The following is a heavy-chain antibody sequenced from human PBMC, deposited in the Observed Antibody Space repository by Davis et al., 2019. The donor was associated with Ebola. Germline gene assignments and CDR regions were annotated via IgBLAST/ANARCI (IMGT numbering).Heavy chain of an antibody. Sequence: PGGSLRLSCAASGFSFSSHWMTWVRQAPGKGLESVAKINKDGSQKYYVDSVKGRFNISRDHSKNTLYLQMNSLRVDDTAVYYCARGAGYCSGGGCYGRDYFDYWGQGTLVTVSS. D-gene: IGHD2-15*01. J-gene: IGHJ4*02. CDR2: INKDGSQK. CDR1: GFSFSSHW. CDR3: ARGAGYCSGGGCYGRDYFDY. V-gene: IGHV3-7*03.